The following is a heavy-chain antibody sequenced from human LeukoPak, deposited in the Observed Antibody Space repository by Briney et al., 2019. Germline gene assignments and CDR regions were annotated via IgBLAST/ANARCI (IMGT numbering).Heavy chain of an antibody. CDR3: ANAGRDSTSTISCGMDV. Sequence: GGSLRLSCAASGFTFTTCAMSWVRQAPGEGLEWVSTISASDGSTYYADSVKGRFTISRDNSRNTLYLQMNSLRAEDTAVYYCANAGRDSTSTISCGMDVWGQGTTVTVSS. J-gene: IGHJ6*02. D-gene: IGHD6-13*01. V-gene: IGHV3-23*01. CDR2: ISASDGST. CDR1: GFTFTTCA.